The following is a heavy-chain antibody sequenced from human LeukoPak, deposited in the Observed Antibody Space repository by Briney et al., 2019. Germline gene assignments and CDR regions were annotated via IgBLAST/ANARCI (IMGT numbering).Heavy chain of an antibody. CDR2: MYHSGST. CDR3: ARGSGSGSYATFDY. V-gene: IGHV4-38-2*02. Sequence: SETLSLTCSVSGYSISTGYYWGWIRQPPGEGLESIGSMYHSGSTYHNPSLKSRVTISVDTSKNQFSLKLSSVTAADTAVYYCARGSGSGSYATFDYWGQGTLVTVSS. CDR1: GYSISTGYY. J-gene: IGHJ4*02. D-gene: IGHD3-10*01.